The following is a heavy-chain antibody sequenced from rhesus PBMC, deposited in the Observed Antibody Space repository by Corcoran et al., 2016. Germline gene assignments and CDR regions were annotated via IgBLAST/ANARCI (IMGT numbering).Heavy chain of an antibody. CDR2: IRGSGGTI. D-gene: IGHD6-25*01. CDR1: GFTFSSYE. CDR3: TSGYSGSWNSLP. Sequence: DVQLVESGGGLVKPGGSLRLSCVASGFTFSSYEMHWVGQAPGKGLGWVSVIRGSGGTIYYADSVKGRFTISRNNAKDALFLQMNSLRAEDTAVYYCTSGYSGSWNSLPWGQGVLVTVSS. V-gene: IGHV3-100*02. J-gene: IGHJ4*01.